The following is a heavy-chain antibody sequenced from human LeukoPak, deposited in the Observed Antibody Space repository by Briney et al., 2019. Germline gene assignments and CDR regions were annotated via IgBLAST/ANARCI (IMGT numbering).Heavy chain of an antibody. V-gene: IGHV3-23*01. CDR1: EFTVSSNY. CDR2: MSSSDDGR. Sequence: GGSLRLSCAASEFTVSSNYMSWVRQAPGKGLEWVSAMSSSDDGRYYAASVRGRFTISRDTSRSTLYLQMNSLRAEDAAVYYCAKAPVTSCRGAFCYPFDYWGQGTLVTVSS. D-gene: IGHD2-15*01. J-gene: IGHJ4*02. CDR3: AKAPVTSCRGAFCYPFDY.